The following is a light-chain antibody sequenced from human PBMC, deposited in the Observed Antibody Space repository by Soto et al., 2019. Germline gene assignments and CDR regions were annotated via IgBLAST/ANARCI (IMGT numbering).Light chain of an antibody. Sequence: DIVMTQSPDSLAVSLGERATINCKSSQSVLYSSNNRNYLAWYQKKAGQPPKLLMYRASTRESGVPDRFSGSGSGTDFTLTISSLQAEDVAVYYCQQYYSTPQTFGQGTRLEIK. J-gene: IGKJ2*01. CDR1: QSVLYSSNNRNY. CDR2: RAS. V-gene: IGKV4-1*01. CDR3: QQYYSTPQT.